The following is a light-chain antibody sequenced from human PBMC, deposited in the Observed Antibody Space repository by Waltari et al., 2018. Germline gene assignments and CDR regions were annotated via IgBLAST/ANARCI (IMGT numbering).Light chain of an antibody. V-gene: IGLV4-69*01. J-gene: IGLJ3*02. Sequence: QLVLTQSPSASLGDSVKLTCTLSSGHSSYTITWHQQQPEKGPRYLMKVYSDGRHTKGDGIPDRFWGSSSGAECYLTISSLQSEDEADYYCQTWGTGIRVFGGGTKLTVL. CDR1: SGHSSYT. CDR2: VYSDGRH. CDR3: QTWGTGIRV.